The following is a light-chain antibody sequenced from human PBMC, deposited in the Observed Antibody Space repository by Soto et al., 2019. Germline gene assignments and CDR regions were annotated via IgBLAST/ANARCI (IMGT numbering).Light chain of an antibody. J-gene: IGKJ4*02. CDR3: QHYTLSSGP. Sequence: IHMTQSPSTVSASVGESVTISCRARQDIVTYLAWYQQKPGKAPKLLLFDASTLPSGVSPRFRGSGSGSDFSLTISNLQPDDVGVYFCQHYTLSSGPFGGGTRVET. CDR1: QDIVTY. V-gene: IGKV1-5*01. CDR2: DAS.